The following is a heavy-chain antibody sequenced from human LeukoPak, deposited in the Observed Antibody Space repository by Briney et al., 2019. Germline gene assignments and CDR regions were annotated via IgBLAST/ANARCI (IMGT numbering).Heavy chain of an antibody. J-gene: IGHJ4*02. CDR1: GFTFSSYA. CDR2: ISYDGSNK. CDR3: AKFGDYYDSSGYPD. Sequence: GRSLRLSCAASGFTFSSYAMHWVRQAPGKGLEWVAVISYDGSNKYYADSVKGRFTISRDNSKNTLYLQMNSLRAEDTAVYYCAKFGDYYDSSGYPDWGQGTLVTVSS. D-gene: IGHD3-22*01. V-gene: IGHV3-30-3*02.